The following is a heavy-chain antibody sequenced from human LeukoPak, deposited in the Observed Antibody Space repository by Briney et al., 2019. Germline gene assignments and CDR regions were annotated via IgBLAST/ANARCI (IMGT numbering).Heavy chain of an antibody. V-gene: IGHV4-34*01. J-gene: IGHJ3*02. Sequence: SETLSLTCAVYGGSFSGYYWSWIRQPPGKGLEWIGEINHSGSTNYNPSLNSRVTISVDTSKNQFSLKLSSVTAADTAVYYCATLTGGDDAFDIWGQGTMVTVSS. D-gene: IGHD4-23*01. CDR1: GGSFSGYY. CDR3: ATLTGGDDAFDI. CDR2: INHSGST.